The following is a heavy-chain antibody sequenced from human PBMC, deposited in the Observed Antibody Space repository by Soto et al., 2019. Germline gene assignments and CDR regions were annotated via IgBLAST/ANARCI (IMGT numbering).Heavy chain of an antibody. V-gene: IGHV4-4*02. CDR1: CCSISSTNW. Sequence: PSATLSLTCAISCCSISSTNWWSWVRQPPGKWLEWIGEIYHSGSTNYNPSLKSRVTISVDKSKNQFSLKLSSVTAADTAVYYCARVKLAAAGTLDAFDIWGQGTMVT. CDR2: IYHSGST. CDR3: ARVKLAAAGTLDAFDI. D-gene: IGHD6-13*01. J-gene: IGHJ3*02.